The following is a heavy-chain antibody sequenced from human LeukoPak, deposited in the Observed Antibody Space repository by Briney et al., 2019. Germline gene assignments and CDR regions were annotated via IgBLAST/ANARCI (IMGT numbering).Heavy chain of an antibody. CDR2: ISYDGSNK. V-gene: IGHV3-30*19. D-gene: IGHD3-3*01. CDR3: ARGIFGVVIVLYYFDY. Sequence: GGSLRLSCATSGFTFSNYGMHWVRQAPGKGLEWVAVISYDGSNKYYADSVKGRFTISRDNSKNTLYLQMNSLRAEDTAVYYCARGIFGVVIVLYYFDYWGQGTLVTVSS. J-gene: IGHJ4*02. CDR1: GFTFSNYG.